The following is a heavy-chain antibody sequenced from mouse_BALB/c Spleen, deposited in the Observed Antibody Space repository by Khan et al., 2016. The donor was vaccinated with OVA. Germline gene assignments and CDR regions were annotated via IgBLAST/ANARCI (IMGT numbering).Heavy chain of an antibody. CDR2: LYPGDGNT. V-gene: IGHV1-80*01. D-gene: IGHD2-14*01. J-gene: IGHJ3*01. Sequence: QVRLQQSGAELVRPWSSVKISCKASGYGFSNYLMNWGKQGPGQGLEWIGQLYPGDGNTNYNGKFKDKATLTVDKSSSTAYMQLSSLTSEDSAVYFCARSGYDYFAYWGQGTLVTVSA. CDR3: ARSGYDYFAY. CDR1: GYGFSNYL.